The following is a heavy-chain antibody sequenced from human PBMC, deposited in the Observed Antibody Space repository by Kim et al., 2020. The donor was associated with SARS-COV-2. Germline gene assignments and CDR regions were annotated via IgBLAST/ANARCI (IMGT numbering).Heavy chain of an antibody. CDR1: GGSISSGGYY. J-gene: IGHJ6*02. CDR3: AREWWAIAAAGGGGYYYGMDV. CDR2: IYYSGST. V-gene: IGHV4-31*03. Sequence: SETLSLTCTVSGGSISSGGYYWSWIRQHPGKGLEWIGYIYYSGSTYYNPSLKSRVTISVDTSKNQFSLKLSSVTAADTAVYYCAREWWAIAAAGGGGYYYGMDVWGQGTTVTVSS. D-gene: IGHD6-13*01.